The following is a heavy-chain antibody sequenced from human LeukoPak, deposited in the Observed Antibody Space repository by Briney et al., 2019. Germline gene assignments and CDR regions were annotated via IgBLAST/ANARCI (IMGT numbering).Heavy chain of an antibody. J-gene: IGHJ5*02. V-gene: IGHV4-39*07. Sequence: SSETLSLTCTVSGGSISSSSYYWGWIRQPPGKGLEWIGSIYYSGSTYYNPSLKSRVTISVDTSKNQFSLNLTSVNAADTAVYYCARVMAARREDLNWFDPWGQGTLVTVSS. D-gene: IGHD6-6*01. CDR3: ARVMAARREDLNWFDP. CDR1: GGSISSSSYY. CDR2: IYYSGST.